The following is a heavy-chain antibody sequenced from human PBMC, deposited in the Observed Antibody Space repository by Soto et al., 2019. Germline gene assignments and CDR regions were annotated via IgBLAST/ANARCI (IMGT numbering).Heavy chain of an antibody. Sequence: APVKMSCKASGYTFTSYGISWVRQATGQGLEWMGWMNPNSGNTGYAQKFQGRVTMTRNTSISTAYMELSSLRSEDTAVYYCARGVAPLHYDYMWGRSPEWFDSWGKAPLVTLSS. D-gene: IGHD3-16*01. J-gene: IGHJ5*01. V-gene: IGHV1-8*02. CDR2: MNPNSGNT. CDR1: GYTFTSYG. CDR3: ARGVAPLHYDYMWGRSPEWFDS.